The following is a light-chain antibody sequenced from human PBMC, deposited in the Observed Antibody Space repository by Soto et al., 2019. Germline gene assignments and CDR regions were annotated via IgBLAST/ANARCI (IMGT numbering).Light chain of an antibody. J-gene: IGKJ3*01. CDR3: QHYSSWPT. CDR1: ESVSTN. V-gene: IGKV3-15*01. CDR2: GAS. Sequence: EIVLTQSPGTLSLSPGERATLSCRASESVSTNLAWYQQKPGQAPRLLIYGASTRATGIPARFSGSGSGTEFTLNISSLQSEDSALYYCQHYSSWPTFGHGTKVDIK.